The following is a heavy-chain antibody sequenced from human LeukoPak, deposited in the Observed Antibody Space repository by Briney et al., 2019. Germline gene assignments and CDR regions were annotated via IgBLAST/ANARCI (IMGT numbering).Heavy chain of an antibody. Sequence: GGSLRLSCAASGFTFSTYWMDWVRQAPGKGLEWVASIKEDGSDTNYVGSVRGRFTVSRDNTKNSLYLQMNSLRADDTAVYCCASDRAYSQFDYWGQGTLVTVSS. CDR3: ASDRAYSQFDY. CDR1: GFTFSTYW. V-gene: IGHV3-7*01. J-gene: IGHJ4*02. CDR2: IKEDGSDT. D-gene: IGHD2-15*01.